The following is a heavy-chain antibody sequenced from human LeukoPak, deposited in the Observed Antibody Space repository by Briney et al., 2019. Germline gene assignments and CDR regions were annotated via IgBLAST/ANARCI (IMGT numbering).Heavy chain of an antibody. D-gene: IGHD3-22*01. Sequence: GGSLRLSCAASGFTFRDVWMNWVRQAPGKGLEWVARIKGGGGTDYAAHSKGSVNISREDSKNTLYLQMNSLKSEDTGVYFCSTGYDSASHDGYWGRGTQVTVSS. V-gene: IGHV3-15*01. J-gene: IGHJ4*02. CDR3: STGYDSASHDGY. CDR1: GFTFRDVW. CDR2: IKGGGGT.